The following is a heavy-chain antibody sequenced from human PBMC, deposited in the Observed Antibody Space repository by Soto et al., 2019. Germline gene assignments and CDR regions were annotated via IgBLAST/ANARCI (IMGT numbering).Heavy chain of an antibody. CDR3: ASGMATGWFDP. V-gene: IGHV1-69*13. J-gene: IGHJ5*02. CDR1: GGTFSSYA. D-gene: IGHD5-12*01. CDR2: IIPIFGTA. Sequence: ASVKVSCKASGGTFSSYAISWVRQAPGQGLEWMGGIIPIFGTANYAQKFQGRVTITADESTSTAYMELSSLRSEDTAVYYCASGMATGWFDPWAREPWSPSPQ.